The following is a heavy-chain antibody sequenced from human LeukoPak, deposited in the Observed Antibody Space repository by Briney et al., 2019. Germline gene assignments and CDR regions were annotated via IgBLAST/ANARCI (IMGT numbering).Heavy chain of an antibody. D-gene: IGHD4-23*01. V-gene: IGHV3-7*01. CDR3: ARERWSASYYFDY. Sequence: GGSLRLSCAASGFTFSSYWMNWVRQAPGKGLEWVANIKQDGSEKYYVDSVKGRFTISRDNAKNSLYLQMKSLRAEDTAVYYCARERWSASYYFDYWGQGTLVTVSS. CDR2: IKQDGSEK. CDR1: GFTFSSYW. J-gene: IGHJ4*02.